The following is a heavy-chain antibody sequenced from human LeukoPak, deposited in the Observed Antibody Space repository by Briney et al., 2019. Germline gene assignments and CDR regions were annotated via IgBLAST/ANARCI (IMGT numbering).Heavy chain of an antibody. V-gene: IGHV3-33*01. CDR2: IWYDGSNK. Sequence: PGGSLRLSCAASGFTFSSYGMLWARHAPAKGLKWVASIWYDGSNKYYADAVKGRFTIARDNSKNTLYLQMNSLRAEDTAVYYCARDLSITMIVVAEDAFDIWGQGTMVTVSS. D-gene: IGHD3-22*01. CDR3: ARDLSITMIVVAEDAFDI. J-gene: IGHJ3*02. CDR1: GFTFSSYG.